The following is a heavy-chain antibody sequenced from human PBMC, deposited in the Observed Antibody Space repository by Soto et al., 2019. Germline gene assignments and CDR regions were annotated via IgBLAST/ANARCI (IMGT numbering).Heavy chain of an antibody. J-gene: IGHJ4*02. CDR3: ASGIQLWLRRINNGYSG. V-gene: IGHV1-69*12. CDR1: GGTFSTYA. Sequence: QVQLVQSGAEVKKPESSVKVSCKAPGGTFSTYAISWVRQAPGQGLEWMGGIILMFGTANYAQRFQDRVTITADESTNTVYRELSRMRSEDTAVYFCASGIQLWLRRINNGYSGWGQGTLVTVSS. D-gene: IGHD5-18*01. CDR2: IILMFGTA.